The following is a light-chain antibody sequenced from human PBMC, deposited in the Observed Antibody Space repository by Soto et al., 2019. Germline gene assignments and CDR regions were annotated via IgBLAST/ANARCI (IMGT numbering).Light chain of an antibody. CDR2: GNN. Sequence: QSVLTQPPSVSGAPGQRVTISCTGSSSNIGAGFDVHWYQQLPGTAPKLLIYGNNNRPSGVPDRFSGSKSGTSASLAITGLQAEDEADYYCQSYDSSLSCVVFGGGTKVTVL. CDR3: QSYDSSLSCVV. J-gene: IGLJ2*01. V-gene: IGLV1-40*01. CDR1: SSNIGAGFD.